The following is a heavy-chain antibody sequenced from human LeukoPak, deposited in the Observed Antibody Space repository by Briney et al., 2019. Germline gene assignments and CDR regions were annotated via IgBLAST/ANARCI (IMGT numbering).Heavy chain of an antibody. CDR1: GGTFSSYA. D-gene: IGHD3-22*01. CDR2: INPSGGST. Sequence: VASVKVSCKASGGTFSSYAISWVRQAPGQGLEWMGIINPSGGSTSYAQKFQGRVTMTRDMSTSTVYMELSSLRSEDTAVYYCAREEITMIDETTDYWGQGTLVTVSS. V-gene: IGHV1-46*01. J-gene: IGHJ4*02. CDR3: AREEITMIDETTDY.